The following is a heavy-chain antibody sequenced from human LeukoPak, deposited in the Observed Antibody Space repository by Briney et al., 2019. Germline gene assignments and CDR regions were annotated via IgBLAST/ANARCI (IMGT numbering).Heavy chain of an antibody. CDR1: GFTFSIYA. Sequence: PGGSLRLSCAASGFTFSIYAMHCVRQAPGKGLEWVAVISYDGSNKYYADSVKGRFTISRDNSKNTLYLQMNSLRAEDTAVYYCARESPGGYYDSSGSKPYYFDYWGQGTLVTVSS. J-gene: IGHJ4*02. D-gene: IGHD3-22*01. CDR2: ISYDGSNK. CDR3: ARESPGGYYDSSGSKPYYFDY. V-gene: IGHV3-30-3*01.